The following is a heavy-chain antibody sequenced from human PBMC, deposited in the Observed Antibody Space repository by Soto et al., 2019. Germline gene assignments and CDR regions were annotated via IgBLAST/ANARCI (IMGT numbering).Heavy chain of an antibody. J-gene: IGHJ4*02. D-gene: IGHD3-22*01. CDR2: ISGSGGST. CDR1: GFTFSSYA. CDR3: AKDPHYDSKPQGPFDY. Sequence: PGGSLRLSCAASGFTFSSYAMSWVRQAPGKGLEWVSAISGSGGSTYYADSVKGRFTISRDNSKNTLYLQMNSLRAEDTAVYYCAKDPHYDSKPQGPFDYWGQGTLVTVSS. V-gene: IGHV3-23*01.